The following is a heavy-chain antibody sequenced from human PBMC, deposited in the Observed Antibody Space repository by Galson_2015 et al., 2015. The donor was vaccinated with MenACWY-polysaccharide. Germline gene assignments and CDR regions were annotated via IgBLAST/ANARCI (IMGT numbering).Heavy chain of an antibody. J-gene: IGHJ3*02. Sequence: SLRLSCAASGFSLSSFWMSWVRQAPGNGLEWVANIKQDGSEKYYVDSVKGRFTISRDNAKNSLYLQMNSLRAEDTAVYYCARGEAAAGNVFDIWGQGTMVTVSS. V-gene: IGHV3-7*03. CDR2: IKQDGSEK. D-gene: IGHD6-13*01. CDR1: GFSLSSFW. CDR3: ARGEAAAGNVFDI.